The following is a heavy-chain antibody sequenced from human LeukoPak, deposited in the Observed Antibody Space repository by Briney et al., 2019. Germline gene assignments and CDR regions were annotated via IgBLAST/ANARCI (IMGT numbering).Heavy chain of an antibody. V-gene: IGHV1-8*01. Sequence: ASVKVSCKASGYTFTSYDTNWVRQATGQGLEWMGWMNPNSGNTGYAQKFQGRVTMTRNTSISTAYMELSSLRSEDTAVYYCARGRRDGYNYRMTSFDYWGQGTLVTVSS. CDR2: MNPNSGNT. CDR3: ARGRRDGYNYRMTSFDY. J-gene: IGHJ4*02. CDR1: GYTFTSYD. D-gene: IGHD5-24*01.